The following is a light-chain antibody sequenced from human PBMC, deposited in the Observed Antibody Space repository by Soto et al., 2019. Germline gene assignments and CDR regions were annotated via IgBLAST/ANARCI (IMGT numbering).Light chain of an antibody. Sequence: AIRMTHSPTSISASTGDRVTMTCRASQGISSYLALYQQKPGKAPKLLIYAASTLQSGVPSRFSGSGSGTDFTLTISCLQSEDFATYYCQQYYSYPLTFGVGTKVDIK. CDR2: AAS. CDR1: QGISSY. J-gene: IGKJ4*01. CDR3: QQYYSYPLT. V-gene: IGKV1-8*01.